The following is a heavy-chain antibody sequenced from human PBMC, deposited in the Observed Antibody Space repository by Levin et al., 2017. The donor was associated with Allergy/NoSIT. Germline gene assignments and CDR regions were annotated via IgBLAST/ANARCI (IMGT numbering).Heavy chain of an antibody. CDR2: INYRGST. D-gene: IGHD6-19*01. Sequence: SETLSLTCTVSGGSVSSGTYYWSWIRQPPGTGLEWIVYINYRGSTKYNPSLKSRVTISVDTSKNEFSLKLSSVTAADTAVYYCARNRIVVAGGNDYYYGMDVWGQGTTVTVSS. J-gene: IGHJ6*02. V-gene: IGHV4-61*01. CDR3: ARNRIVVAGGNDYYYGMDV. CDR1: GGSVSSGTYY.